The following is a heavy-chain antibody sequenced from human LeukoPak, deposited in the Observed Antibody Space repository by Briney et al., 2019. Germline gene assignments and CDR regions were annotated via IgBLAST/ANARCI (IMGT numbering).Heavy chain of an antibody. D-gene: IGHD2-2*01. Sequence: ASVKVSCKASGYTFTGYYMHWVRQAPGQGLEWTGWINPNSGGTNYAQKFQGRVTMTRDTSISTAYMELSRLRSDDTAVYYCARDVLVVVPAATSYYYYMDVWGKGTTVTLSS. CDR3: ARDVLVVVPAATSYYYYMDV. CDR2: INPNSGGT. V-gene: IGHV1-2*02. CDR1: GYTFTGYY. J-gene: IGHJ6*03.